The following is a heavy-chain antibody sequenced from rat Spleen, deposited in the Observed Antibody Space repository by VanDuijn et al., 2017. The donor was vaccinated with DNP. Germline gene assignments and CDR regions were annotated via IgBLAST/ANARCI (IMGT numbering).Heavy chain of an antibody. D-gene: IGHD1-12*03. CDR3: ARQGITMMVMGVMDA. CDR1: GYSITSNY. V-gene: IGHV3-1*01. J-gene: IGHJ4*01. CDR2: ISYSGST. Sequence: EVQLQESGPGLVKPSQSLSLTCSVTGYSITSNYWAWIRKFPGNKMEWMGYISYSGSTGYNPSLRSRISITRDTSKNQFFLQLNSVTTEDTATYYCARQGITMMVMGVMDAWGQGTSVTVSS.